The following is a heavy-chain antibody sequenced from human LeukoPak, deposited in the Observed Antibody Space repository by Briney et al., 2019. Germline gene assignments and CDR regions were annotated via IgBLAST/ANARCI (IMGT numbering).Heavy chain of an antibody. J-gene: IGHJ3*02. Sequence: SETLSLTCTVSGGSISSTSYFWGWIRQPPGKGLEWIGCIDYDGNTYYNPSLESRVTMSVDTSKNQFSLKLNSVTAADTAVHYCARDRSVEMATFAFDIWGQGTMVTVSS. V-gene: IGHV4-39*07. CDR1: GGSISSTSYF. D-gene: IGHD5-24*01. CDR3: ARDRSVEMATFAFDI. CDR2: IDYDGNT.